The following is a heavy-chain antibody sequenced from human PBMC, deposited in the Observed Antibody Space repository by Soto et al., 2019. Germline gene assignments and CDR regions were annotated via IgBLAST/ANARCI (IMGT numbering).Heavy chain of an antibody. CDR1: GYTHTELS. CDR2: FDPEDGET. D-gene: IGHD3-16*02. V-gene: IGHV1-24*01. CDR3: ATYPVRYIWGSYRYSAFDI. J-gene: IGHJ3*02. Sequence: ASVKVSCKVSGYTHTELSMHWVRQAPGKGLEWMGGFDPEDGETIYAQKFQGRVTMTEDSSTDTAYMELSSPRSEDTAVYYCATYPVRYIWGSYRYSAFDIWVQGTMVTVSS.